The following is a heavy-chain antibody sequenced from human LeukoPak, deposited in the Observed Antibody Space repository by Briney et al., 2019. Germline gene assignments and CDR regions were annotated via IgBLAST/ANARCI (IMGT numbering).Heavy chain of an antibody. Sequence: GGSLRLSCTASGFIFSTYGIHWVRQAPGKGLEWVAVISYDGSNKYYADSVKGRFIISRDNSKNTLYLQMNSLRAEDTAVYYCARDRVYYEILISGMDVWGQGTTVTVSS. D-gene: IGHD3-9*01. CDR1: GFIFSTYG. CDR3: ARDRVYYEILISGMDV. J-gene: IGHJ6*02. CDR2: ISYDGSNK. V-gene: IGHV3-30*03.